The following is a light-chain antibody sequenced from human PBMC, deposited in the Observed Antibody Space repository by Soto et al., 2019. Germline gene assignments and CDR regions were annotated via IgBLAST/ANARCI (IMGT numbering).Light chain of an antibody. CDR1: QSISADY. V-gene: IGKV3-20*01. Sequence: EIVLTQSPGTLSLSPGGRAALSCRASQSISADYLVWYQQKPGQAPRLLIYGGSSRATGIPDRFSGSGSGTDFTLTISGLAPEDVAVYYCQHYGSSVFTFGPGTKVDIK. CDR3: QHYGSSVFT. CDR2: GGS. J-gene: IGKJ3*01.